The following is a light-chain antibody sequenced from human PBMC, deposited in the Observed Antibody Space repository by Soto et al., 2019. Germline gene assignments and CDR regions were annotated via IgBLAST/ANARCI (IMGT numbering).Light chain of an antibody. CDR2: AAS. J-gene: IGKJ1*01. V-gene: IGKV3-20*01. CDR1: QRVSSNY. Sequence: EVVLTQSPGTLSLFPGERATLSCRASQRVSSNYFAWYQQRPGQAPRLLIDAASRRATGIPDRFSGSGSGTYFALTISRLDPEDFAVYYCHQYGSSPRTFGQGTKVEIK. CDR3: HQYGSSPRT.